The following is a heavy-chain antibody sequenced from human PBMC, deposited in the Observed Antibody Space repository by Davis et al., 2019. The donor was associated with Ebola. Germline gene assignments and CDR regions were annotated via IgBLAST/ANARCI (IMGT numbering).Heavy chain of an antibody. V-gene: IGHV3-23*01. CDR1: GFTFSSYA. Sequence: PGGSLRLSCAASGFTFSSYAMSWVRQAPGKGLEWVSAISGSGGSTYYADSVKGRFTISRDNSKSTLYLQMNSLRAEDTAVYYCAKDRRSSSWYGPSDYWGQGTLVTVSS. J-gene: IGHJ4*02. CDR2: ISGSGGST. CDR3: AKDRRSSSWYGPSDY. D-gene: IGHD6-13*01.